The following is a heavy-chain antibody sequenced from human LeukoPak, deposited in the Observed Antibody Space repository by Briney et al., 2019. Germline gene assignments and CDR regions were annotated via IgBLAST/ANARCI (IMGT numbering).Heavy chain of an antibody. D-gene: IGHD6-19*01. CDR2: INPSGGST. CDR3: AGKLEAAYSSRHSDAFDI. Sequence: ASVKVSCKASGYTFTSYYMHWVRQAPGQGLEWMGIINPSGGSTSYAQKFQGRVTMTRDTSTSTVYMELSSLRSEDTAVYYCAGKLEAAYSSRHSDAFDIWGQGTMVTVSS. V-gene: IGHV1-46*01. CDR1: GYTFTSYY. J-gene: IGHJ3*02.